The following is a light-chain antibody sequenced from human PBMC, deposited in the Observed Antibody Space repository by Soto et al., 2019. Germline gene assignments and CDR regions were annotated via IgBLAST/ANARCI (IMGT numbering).Light chain of an antibody. CDR1: QSISSA. CDR3: QKFKNYPLT. J-gene: IGKJ4*01. V-gene: IGKV1D-13*01. CDR2: DAS. Sequence: AIQLTQSPSSLSASVGERVTITCRASQSISSALAWYQQKPGKAPKLLIYDASSLESGVPSRFSGSGSGTDFTLTIRSLQPEDVATYYCQKFKNYPLTFGGGTKVEIK.